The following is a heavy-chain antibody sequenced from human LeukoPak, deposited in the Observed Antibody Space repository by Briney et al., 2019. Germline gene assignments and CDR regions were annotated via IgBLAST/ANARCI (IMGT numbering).Heavy chain of an antibody. J-gene: IGHJ4*02. V-gene: IGHV1-69*13. Sequence: SVKVSCKASGGTFSSYASSWVRQAPGQGLEWMGGIIPIFGTANYAQKFQGRVTITADESTSTAYMELSSLRSEDTAVYYCARVVVVPAAYYFDYWGQGTLVTVSP. CDR3: ARVVVVPAAYYFDY. D-gene: IGHD2-2*01. CDR2: IIPIFGTA. CDR1: GGTFSSYA.